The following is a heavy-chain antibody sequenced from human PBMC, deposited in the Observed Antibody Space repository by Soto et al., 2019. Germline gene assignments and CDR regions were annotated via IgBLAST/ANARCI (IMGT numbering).Heavy chain of an antibody. V-gene: IGHV3-15*01. D-gene: IGHD1-26*01. Sequence: EVQLVESGGGLVEPGGSIRLSCVASGFTFTKAYMTWVRQAPGKGLEWVGRIKGSHAGGTTDYATSVKGRFTISRDDSKNTLYLQMISLKTEDTSVYYCATEGGYPGSNFYGAYWGQGTLVTVSS. CDR2: IKGSHAGGTT. J-gene: IGHJ4*02. CDR1: GFTFTKAY. CDR3: ATEGGYPGSNFYGAY.